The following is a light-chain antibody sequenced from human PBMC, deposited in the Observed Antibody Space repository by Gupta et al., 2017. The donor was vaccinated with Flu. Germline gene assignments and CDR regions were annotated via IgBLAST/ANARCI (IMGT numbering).Light chain of an antibody. CDR1: QTISKW. CDR3: QQYSYYRT. J-gene: IGKJ1*01. V-gene: IGKV1-5*03. CDR2: KVS. Sequence: QLTQSCSTLSASIGDRVTITCRISQTISKWLAWYQQKPGKAPKLLIYKVSTLESGVPSRFSGSGSGTEFTLTINSLQPDDFATYYCQQYSYYRTFGQGTLVEIK.